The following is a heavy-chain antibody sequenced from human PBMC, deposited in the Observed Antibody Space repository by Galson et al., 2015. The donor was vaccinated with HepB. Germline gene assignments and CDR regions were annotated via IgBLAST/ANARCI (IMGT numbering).Heavy chain of an antibody. D-gene: IGHD6-6*01. CDR3: ARGMPVVAARPNYYYYYYMDV. V-gene: IGHV1-46*01. CDR1: GYTFTSYY. CDR2: INPSGGST. Sequence: SVKVSCKASGYTFTSYYMHWVRQAPGQGLEWMGIINPSGGSTSYAQKFQGRVTMTRDTSTSTVYMELSSLRSEDTAVYYCARGMPVVAARPNYYYYYYMDVWGKGTTVTVSS. J-gene: IGHJ6*03.